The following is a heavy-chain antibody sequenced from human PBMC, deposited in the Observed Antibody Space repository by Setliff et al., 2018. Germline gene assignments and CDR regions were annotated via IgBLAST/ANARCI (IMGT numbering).Heavy chain of an antibody. V-gene: IGHV3-21*01. J-gene: IGHJ4*02. CDR3: ARSESCGSTHCSPYDY. Sequence: SCAASGFTSSSYWMHWVRQAPGQGLEWVASIDTSSYWIYYADSVKGRFAISRDNAENSLYLQMNSLRAEDTAVYYCARSESCGSTHCSPYDYWGQGTLVTVSS. D-gene: IGHD2-2*01. CDR1: GFTSSSYW. CDR2: IDTSSYWI.